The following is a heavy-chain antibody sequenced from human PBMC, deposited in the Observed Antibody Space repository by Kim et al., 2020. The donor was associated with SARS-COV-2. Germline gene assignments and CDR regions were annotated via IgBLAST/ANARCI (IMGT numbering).Heavy chain of an antibody. V-gene: IGHV3-23*01. CDR3: AKDPATFSYYYYMDV. Sequence: GGSLRLSCAASGFTFSSYTMSWVRQAPGKGLEWVSAISGSGGSTYYADSVKGRFTISRDNSKNTLYLQMNSLRAEDTAVYYCAKDPATFSYYYYMDVWGKGTTVTVSS. D-gene: IGHD3-16*01. CDR1: GFTFSSYT. CDR2: ISGSGGST. J-gene: IGHJ6*03.